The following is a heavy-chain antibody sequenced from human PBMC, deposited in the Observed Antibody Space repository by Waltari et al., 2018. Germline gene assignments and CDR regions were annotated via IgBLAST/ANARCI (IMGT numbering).Heavy chain of an antibody. J-gene: IGHJ4*02. CDR1: GFTSCGST. V-gene: IGHV3-73*01. D-gene: IGHD6-13*01. CDR2: IRTKPNNYAT. CDR3: TGGAVTGTDF. Sequence: VQVVESGGGLVQRGGSLKLSCALFGFTSCGSTIHLVRQTSGKGLEWISRIRTKPNNYATRYTGSVEGRFTISRDDSENTAYLQMSSLMTEDTAVYYCTGGAVTGTDFWGQGTLVTVSS.